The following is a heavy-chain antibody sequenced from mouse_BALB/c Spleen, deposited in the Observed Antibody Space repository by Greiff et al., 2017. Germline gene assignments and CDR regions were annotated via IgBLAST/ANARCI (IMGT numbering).Heavy chain of an antibody. V-gene: IGHV5-4*02. CDR3: ARDLITTGYYAMDY. CDR1: GFTFSDYY. Sequence: VQLKESGGGLVKPGGSLKLSCAASGFTFSDYYMYWVRQTPEKRLEWVATISDGGSYTYYPDSVKGRFTISRDNAKNNLYLQMSSPKSEDTAMYYCARDLITTGYYAMDYWGQGTSVTVSS. J-gene: IGHJ4*01. D-gene: IGHD2-4*01. CDR2: ISDGGSYT.